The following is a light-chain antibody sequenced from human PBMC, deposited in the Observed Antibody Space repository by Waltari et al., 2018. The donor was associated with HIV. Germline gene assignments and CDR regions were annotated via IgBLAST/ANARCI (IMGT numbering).Light chain of an antibody. Sequence: SYVLTQSPSVSMATGKTARITCGAYNTGSNSVHWYQRKPGQAPVLVIYDDSDRPSGIPERFSCSNSGNTATLTISRVEAGDEADYYCQVWDSGIVVFGGGTKVTVL. CDR2: DDS. CDR1: NTGSNS. CDR3: QVWDSGIVV. J-gene: IGLJ2*01. V-gene: IGLV3-21*04.